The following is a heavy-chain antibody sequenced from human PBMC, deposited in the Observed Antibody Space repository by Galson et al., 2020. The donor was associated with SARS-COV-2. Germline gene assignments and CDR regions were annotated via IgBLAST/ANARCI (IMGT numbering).Heavy chain of an antibody. V-gene: IGHV7-4-1*02. CDR1: GYTFTSYA. CDR2: INTNTGNP. D-gene: IGHD1-26*01. CDR3: ARVFTGAATGVEYFQH. Sequence: ASVKVSCKASGYTFTSYAMNWVRQAPGQGLEWMGWINTNTGNPTYAQGFTGRFVFSLDTSVSTAYLQISSLKAEDTAVYYCARVFTGAATGVEYFQHWGQGILVTVSS. J-gene: IGHJ1*01.